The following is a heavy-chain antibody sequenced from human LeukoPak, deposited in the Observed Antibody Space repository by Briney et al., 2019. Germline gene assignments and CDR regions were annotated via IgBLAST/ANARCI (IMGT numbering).Heavy chain of an antibody. CDR2: ISGDGTIK. CDR3: SRSQFDY. CDR1: GFTFNTYS. J-gene: IGHJ4*02. Sequence: GGSLRLSCAASGFTFNTYSMNWFRQAPGKGLVWVSRISGDGTIKTYADFVRGRFIVSRDNTKNILYLQMNSLKVEDTATYFCSRSQFDYWGQGVLVTVSS. V-gene: IGHV3-74*03.